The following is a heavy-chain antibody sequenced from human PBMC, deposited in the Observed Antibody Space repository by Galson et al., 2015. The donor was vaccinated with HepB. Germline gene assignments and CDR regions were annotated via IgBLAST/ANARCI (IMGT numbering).Heavy chain of an antibody. J-gene: IGHJ2*01. CDR2: RRNKANSYTT. Sequence: SLRLSCAASGFTFDDHYMDWVRQAPGKGLEWVGRRRNKANSYTTEYTSSVKGRFTVSRGDWKNSLFLQMNSLKTDDTAVYYCVSTKLDLTGHWNFDLWGRGTLVTVSS. V-gene: IGHV3-72*01. CDR3: VSTKLDLTGHWNFDL. CDR1: GFTFDDHY. D-gene: IGHD1-1*01.